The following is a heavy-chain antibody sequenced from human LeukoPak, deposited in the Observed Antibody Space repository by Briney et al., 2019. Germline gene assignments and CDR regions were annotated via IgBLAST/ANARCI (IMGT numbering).Heavy chain of an antibody. D-gene: IGHD3-16*01. V-gene: IGHV4-31*03. CDR3: ARGLWGMDV. J-gene: IGHJ6*02. CDR1: GGSISSGGYH. Sequence: SQTLSLTCTVSGGSISSGGYHWSWIRQHPGKGLESIGYIYYSGSTYYNPSLESRVTISVDTSKNQFSLKLSSVTAADTAVYYCARGLWGMDVWGQGTTVTVSS. CDR2: IYYSGST.